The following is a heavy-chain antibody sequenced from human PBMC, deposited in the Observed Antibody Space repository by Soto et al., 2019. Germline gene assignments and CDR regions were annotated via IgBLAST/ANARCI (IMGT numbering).Heavy chain of an antibody. J-gene: IGHJ6*02. V-gene: IGHV4-34*01. CDR1: GGSFSGYY. Sequence: SETLSLTCAVYGGSFSGYYWRWFRQPPGKGLEWIGEINHSGSTNYNPSLKSRVTISVDTSKNQFSLKLSSVTAADTAVYYCAIGWYYYGSGRYYAYYYCGMDVWRQGTTVPVSS. D-gene: IGHD3-10*01. CDR2: INHSGST. CDR3: AIGWYYYGSGRYYAYYYCGMDV.